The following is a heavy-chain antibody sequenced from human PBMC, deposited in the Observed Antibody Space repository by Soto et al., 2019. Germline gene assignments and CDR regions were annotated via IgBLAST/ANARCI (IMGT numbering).Heavy chain of an antibody. V-gene: IGHV1-69*06. CDR1: GGTCSSYA. CDR2: IIPIFGTA. J-gene: IGHJ4*02. D-gene: IGHD4-4*01. CDR3: ARDGFGGGNYKNFDY. Sequence: SVKVSCKASGGTCSSYAISWVRQAPGQGLEWMGGIIPIFGTANYAQKFQGRVTITADKSTSTAYMELSSLRSEDTAVYYCARDGFGGGNYKNFDYWGQGTLVTVSS.